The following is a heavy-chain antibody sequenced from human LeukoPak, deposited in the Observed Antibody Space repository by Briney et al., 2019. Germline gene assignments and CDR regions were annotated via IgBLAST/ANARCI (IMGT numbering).Heavy chain of an antibody. Sequence: GGSLRVSCAASGFTFSSYAMSWVRQAQGKGLEWVSAISGSGGSTYYVDSVKGRFTISRDNSKNTLYLQMNSLRAEDTAVYYCALYCSSTSCYHADDAFDIWGQGTMVTVSS. CDR2: ISGSGGST. J-gene: IGHJ3*02. CDR3: ALYCSSTSCYHADDAFDI. D-gene: IGHD2-2*01. V-gene: IGHV3-23*01. CDR1: GFTFSSYA.